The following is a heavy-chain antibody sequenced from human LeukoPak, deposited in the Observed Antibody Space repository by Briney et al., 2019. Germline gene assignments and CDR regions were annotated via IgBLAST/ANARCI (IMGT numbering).Heavy chain of an antibody. Sequence: GGSLRLSCAASGFTFSSHWMHWVRQAPGKGLVWVTRISSDGRSTSYADSVKGRFTISRDNAKNTLYLQMSSLRAEDTAMYYCARISLSGWVNDHWGQGTLVTVPS. V-gene: IGHV3-74*01. CDR2: ISSDGRST. CDR3: ARISLSGWVNDH. D-gene: IGHD6-19*01. J-gene: IGHJ4*02. CDR1: GFTFSSHW.